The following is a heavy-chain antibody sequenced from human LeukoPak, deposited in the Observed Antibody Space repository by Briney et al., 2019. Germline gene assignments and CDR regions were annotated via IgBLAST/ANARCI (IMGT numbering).Heavy chain of an antibody. CDR3: ARERGGDYSNYYYYYSMDV. CDR2: INWNGVAT. Sequence: GGSLRLSCAASGFTFDDYGMSWVRQAPGKGLEWVSGINWNGVATRYADSVKGRFTISRDNAKNSLYLQMDSLRAEDTAFYYCARERGGDYSNYYYYYSMDVWGKGTTVTVSS. D-gene: IGHD4-11*01. J-gene: IGHJ6*03. CDR1: GFTFDDYG. V-gene: IGHV3-20*04.